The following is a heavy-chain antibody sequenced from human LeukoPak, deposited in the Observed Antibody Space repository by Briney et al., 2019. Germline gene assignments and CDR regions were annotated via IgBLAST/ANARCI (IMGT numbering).Heavy chain of an antibody. J-gene: IGHJ4*02. CDR2: IYHNGGT. CDR3: ASLRYILTGYYS. D-gene: IGHD3-9*01. V-gene: IGHV4-4*02. Sequence: PSESLSLTCAVSGGSISTSNWWSWVRQPPGKGLEWIEEIYHNGGTNYNPSLKSRATISVDKSKNQFSLKLSSVTAADTAVYYCASLRYILTGYYSWGLGTPVTVSS. CDR1: GGSISTSNW.